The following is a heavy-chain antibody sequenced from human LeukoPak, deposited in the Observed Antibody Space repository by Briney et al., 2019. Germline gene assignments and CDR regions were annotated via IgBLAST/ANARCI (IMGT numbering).Heavy chain of an antibody. CDR3: AREITMVRGVPDAFDI. V-gene: IGHV1-2*02. CDR2: INPNSGGT. D-gene: IGHD3-10*01. Sequence: ASVKVSCKASGYTFTGYYMHWVRQAPGQGLEWMGWINPNSGGTNYAQKFQGRVTMTRDTSISTAYMELSRLRSDDTAVYYCAREITMVRGVPDAFDIWGQGTMVTVSS. CDR1: GYTFTGYY. J-gene: IGHJ3*02.